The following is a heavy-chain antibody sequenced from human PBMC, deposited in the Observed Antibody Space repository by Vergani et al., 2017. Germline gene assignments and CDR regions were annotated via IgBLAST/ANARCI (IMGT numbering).Heavy chain of an antibody. CDR3: ARETRGTPSSLDY. CDR2: TWYEGNNN. J-gene: IGHJ4*03. CDR1: SFKSGDYG. Sequence: QVQLVESGGGVVQPGRSLRLSCTPSSFKSGDYGMHWVRLAPGRGLEWVSMTWYEGNNNYYADSVKGRFTISKDISKNTPYLQRNSLRGDDTAVYYCARETRGTPSSLDYWGQGTLVTVSS. V-gene: IGHV3-33*01. D-gene: IGHD1-1*01.